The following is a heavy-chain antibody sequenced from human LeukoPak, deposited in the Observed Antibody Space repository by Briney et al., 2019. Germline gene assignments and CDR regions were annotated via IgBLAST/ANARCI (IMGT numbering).Heavy chain of an antibody. J-gene: IGHJ1*01. V-gene: IGHV1-69*13. CDR1: GGTFSSYV. CDR3: ARRPRWSQYFQH. D-gene: IGHD6-13*01. Sequence: GASVKVSCKASGGTFSSYVISWVRQAPGQGLEWVGGIIPIFGTANYAQKFQGRVTITADESTSTAYMELSSLRSEDTAVYYCARRPRWSQYFQHWGQGTLVTVSS. CDR2: IIPIFGTA.